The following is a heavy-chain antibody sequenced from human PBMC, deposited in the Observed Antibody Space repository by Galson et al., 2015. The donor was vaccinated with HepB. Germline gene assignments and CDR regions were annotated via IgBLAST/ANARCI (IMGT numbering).Heavy chain of an antibody. CDR2: IIPIFGTA. Sequence: SVKVSCKASGGTFSSYAISWVRQAPGQGLEWMGGIIPIFGTANYAQKFQGRVTITADESTSTAYMELSSLRSEDTAVYYCARDSTRGLVAAYWGQGTLVTVSS. V-gene: IGHV1-69*13. D-gene: IGHD5-12*01. J-gene: IGHJ4*02. CDR3: ARDSTRGLVAAY. CDR1: GGTFSSYA.